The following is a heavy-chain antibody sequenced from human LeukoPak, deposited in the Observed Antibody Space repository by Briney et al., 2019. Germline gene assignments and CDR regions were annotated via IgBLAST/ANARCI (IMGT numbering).Heavy chain of an antibody. CDR1: GFTLSSYW. J-gene: IGHJ2*01. Sequence: GGSLRPSCAASGFTLSSYWVHWVRQAPGKGLVWVSRINSDESSRSYADSVKGRFTISRDNAKDTLFLQMNSLRAEDTAVYYCARAPIVANFDLWGRGTLVTVSS. D-gene: IGHD2-21*01. CDR3: ARAPIVANFDL. V-gene: IGHV3-74*01. CDR2: INSDESSR.